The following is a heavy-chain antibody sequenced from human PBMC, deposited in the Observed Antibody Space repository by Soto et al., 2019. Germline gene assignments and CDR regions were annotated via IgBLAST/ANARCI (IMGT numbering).Heavy chain of an antibody. CDR1: GFTFSSSW. CDR2: SDGTST. Sequence: EVQLVESGGGLVQPGGSLRLSCAASGFTFSSSWMHWGRQAPGKGLVWVSSDGTSTSYADSVKGRFTISRDNAKNTLYLQMNSLRAEDTAVYYCARDLGQPLDYWGQGTLVTVSS. J-gene: IGHJ4*02. V-gene: IGHV3-74*01. CDR3: ARDLGQPLDY.